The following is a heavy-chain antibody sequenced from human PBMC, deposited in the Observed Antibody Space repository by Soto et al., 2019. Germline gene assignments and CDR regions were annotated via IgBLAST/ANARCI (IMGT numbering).Heavy chain of an antibody. Sequence: ASVKVSCKASGYTFTGYYMHWVRQAPGQGLEWMGWINPNSGGTNYAQKFQGRVTMTRDTSISTAYMELSRLRSDDTAVDYCADADYYDSSGYFDYWGQGSLVIVSS. CDR3: ADADYYDSSGYFDY. V-gene: IGHV1-2*02. D-gene: IGHD3-22*01. CDR1: GYTFTGYY. J-gene: IGHJ4*02. CDR2: INPNSGGT.